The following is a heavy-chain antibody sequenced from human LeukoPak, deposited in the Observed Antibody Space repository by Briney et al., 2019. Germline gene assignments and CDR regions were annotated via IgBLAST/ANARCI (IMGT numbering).Heavy chain of an antibody. J-gene: IGHJ5*02. V-gene: IGHV1-2*02. CDR2: INPNSGGT. Sequence: ASVKVSCKASGYTSTGYYMHWVRQAPGQGREWMGWINPNSGGTNYAQKFQGRVPMTRDTSISTAYMELSRLRSDDTAVYYCHGVWQLPARDWFDPWGQGTLVTVSS. CDR3: HGVWQLPARDWFDP. CDR1: GYTSTGYY. D-gene: IGHD6-6*01.